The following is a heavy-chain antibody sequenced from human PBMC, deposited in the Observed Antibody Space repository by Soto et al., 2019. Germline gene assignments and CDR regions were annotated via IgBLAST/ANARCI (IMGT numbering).Heavy chain of an antibody. Sequence: EVQLLESGGGLEQPGGSLRLSCAASGVTFSSHAMSWVRQAPGKGLEWVSAIRGSGHSTYYADSVKGRFSISRDYSKNTLYLQMSSLRAEDTAVYFCAKGQYSSSPTGGMDVWGQGTTVTVSS. CDR3: AKGQYSSSPTGGMDV. CDR1: GVTFSSHA. CDR2: IRGSGHST. V-gene: IGHV3-23*01. J-gene: IGHJ6*02. D-gene: IGHD6-13*01.